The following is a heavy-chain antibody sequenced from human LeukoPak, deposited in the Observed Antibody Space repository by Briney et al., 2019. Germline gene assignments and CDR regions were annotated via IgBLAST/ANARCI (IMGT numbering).Heavy chain of an antibody. V-gene: IGHV3-23*01. J-gene: IGHJ4*02. CDR1: GFTFSNYA. D-gene: IGHD2-15*01. CDR2: ITSSGGDT. Sequence: GGSLRLSCAASGFTFSNYAMSWVRQVPGRGLEWVSVITSSGGDTYYADSVKGRFTISRDSSKNTLYLQLNSLRAEDTAVYYCANVPASRWFFDYCGQGTLVTVSS. CDR3: ANVPASRWFFDY.